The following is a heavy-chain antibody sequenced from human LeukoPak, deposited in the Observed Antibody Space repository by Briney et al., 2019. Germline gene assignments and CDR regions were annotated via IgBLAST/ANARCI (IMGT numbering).Heavy chain of an antibody. J-gene: IGHJ4*02. CDR2: ISWNSGSI. D-gene: IGHD3-10*01. CDR1: GFSFSSCA. CDR3: AKDSGSYQFYYFDY. Sequence: GGSLRLSCAASGFSFSSCAMHWVRQAPGKGLEWVSGISWNSGSIGYADSVKGRFTISRDNAKNSLYLQMNSLRAEDTALYYCAKDSGSYQFYYFDYWGQGTLVTVSS. V-gene: IGHV3-9*01.